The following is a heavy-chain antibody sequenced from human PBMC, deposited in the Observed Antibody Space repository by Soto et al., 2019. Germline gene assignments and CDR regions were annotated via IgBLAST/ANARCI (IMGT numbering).Heavy chain of an antibody. CDR3: AKGESGHRSGRYYLPYTWLDP. CDR2: ISGSGGST. CDR1: GFTFSSYA. D-gene: IGHD1-26*01. Sequence: GGSLRLSCAASGFTFSSYAMSWVRQAPGKGLEWVSAISGSGGSTYYADSVKGRFTISRDNSKNTLYLQMNSLRAEDTAVYYCAKGESGHRSGRYYLPYTWLDPWGQGTLVTVSS. V-gene: IGHV3-23*01. J-gene: IGHJ5*02.